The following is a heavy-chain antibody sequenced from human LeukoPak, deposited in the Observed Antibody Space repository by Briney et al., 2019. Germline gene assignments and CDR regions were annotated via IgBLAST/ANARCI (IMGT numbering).Heavy chain of an antibody. V-gene: IGHV4-30-2*01. CDR3: VRHDGRGGAAMGAFDS. D-gene: IGHD2-2*01. Sequence: SETLSLTCAVSGGSISSGGYSWSWIRQPPGKGLEWIGYIYHSGSTYYNPSLKSRVTISVDRSKNQFSLKLSSVTAADTAVYYCVRHDGRGGAAMGAFDSWGQGSLVTVSS. CDR2: IYHSGST. J-gene: IGHJ5*01. CDR1: GGSISSGGYS.